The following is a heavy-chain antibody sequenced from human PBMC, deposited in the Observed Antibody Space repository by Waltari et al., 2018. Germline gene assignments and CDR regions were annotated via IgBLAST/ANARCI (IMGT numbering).Heavy chain of an antibody. Sequence: QVQLQESGPGLVKPSQTLSLTCTVSGGSISSGGYYWSWIRQHPGKGLEWIGYIYHSGSTDYNPSLKSRVTISVDRSKNQFSLKLSSVTAADTAVYYCARVKPRYYYYGMDVWGQGTTVTVSS. CDR2: IYHSGST. CDR3: ARVKPRYYYYGMDV. V-gene: IGHV4-31*03. CDR1: GGSISSGGYY. J-gene: IGHJ6*02.